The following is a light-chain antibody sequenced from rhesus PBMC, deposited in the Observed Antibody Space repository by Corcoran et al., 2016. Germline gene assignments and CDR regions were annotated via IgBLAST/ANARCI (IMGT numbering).Light chain of an antibody. J-gene: IGKJ2*01. CDR1: QSVSSY. CDR3: YQHSSGYS. CDR2: GAS. V-gene: IGKV3-10*01. Sequence: QVILTQSPATLSLSPGERATLSCRASQSVSSYLAWYPPKTGQAPRLHIYGASSRATGIPDRFSGRRSGTDFTLTISSLEPEDVGVYHCYQHSSGYSFGQGTKVEIK.